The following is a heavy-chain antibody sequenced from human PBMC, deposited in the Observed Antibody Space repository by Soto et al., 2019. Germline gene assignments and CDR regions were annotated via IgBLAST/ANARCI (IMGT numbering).Heavy chain of an antibody. CDR1: GGSISSYY. D-gene: IGHD2-21*01. CDR3: ARGLVVDLNYYYYYGMDV. V-gene: IGHV4-4*07. Sequence: PSETLSLTCTVSGGSISSYYWSWIRQPAGKGLEWIGRIYTSGSTNYNPSLKSRVTMSVDTSKNQFSLKLSSVTAADTAVYYCARGLVVDLNYYYYYGMDVWGQGTTVTVSS. CDR2: IYTSGST. J-gene: IGHJ6*02.